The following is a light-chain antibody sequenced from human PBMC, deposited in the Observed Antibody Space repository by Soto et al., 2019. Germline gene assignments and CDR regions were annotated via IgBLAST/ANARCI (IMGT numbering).Light chain of an antibody. J-gene: IGKJ1*01. CDR1: QSVLYSSNNKTY. CDR3: QQYYSTLPT. Sequence: DIVMTQSPDSLAVSLGERATINCKSSQSVLYSSNNKTYLAWYQQKPGQPPKLLIYRASTRASGVPDRFSGGGSGTDFTLTISSLQAEDVAVYYCQQYYSTLPTFGQGNKVEIK. CDR2: RAS. V-gene: IGKV4-1*01.